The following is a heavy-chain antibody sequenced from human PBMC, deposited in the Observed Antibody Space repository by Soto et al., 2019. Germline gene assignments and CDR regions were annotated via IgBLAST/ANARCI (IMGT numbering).Heavy chain of an antibody. V-gene: IGHV4-4*02. CDR1: DGFISSSNY. Sequence: QVQLQELGPGLVKPSGTLSLTCAVSDGFISSSNYWSWVRQPPGKGLEWIGQVYHNGGPSYNPSLRSRVTMSIDKSKNQFSLNLSAVTAADTAVYFCVRHGGRLFDYWGPGHLVTVSS. D-gene: IGHD2-15*01. CDR2: VYHNGGP. CDR3: VRHGGRLFDY. J-gene: IGHJ4*02.